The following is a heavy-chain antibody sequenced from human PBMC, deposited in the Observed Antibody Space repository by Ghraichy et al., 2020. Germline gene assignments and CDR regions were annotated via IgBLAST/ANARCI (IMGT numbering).Heavy chain of an antibody. J-gene: IGHJ6*03. V-gene: IGHV3-21*01. CDR1: GFTFSDYT. CDR3: ARALAFQYFYMDV. D-gene: IGHD5-12*01. Sequence: SCAATGFTFSDYTMNWVRQAPGKGLEWVSSISSSSTYIYYADSVKGRFTISKDNAKNSLYLEMNSLRAEETAVYYCARALAFQYFYMDVWGKGTTLTVSS. CDR2: ISSSSTYI.